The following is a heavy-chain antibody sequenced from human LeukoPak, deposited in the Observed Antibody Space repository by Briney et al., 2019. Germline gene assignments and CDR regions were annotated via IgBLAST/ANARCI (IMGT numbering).Heavy chain of an antibody. Sequence: KPSETLSLTCAVYGGSFSGYYWSWIRQPPGKGLEWIGELNHSGSTNYNPSLKSRVTISVDTSKDQFSLKLSSVTAADTAVYYCARDPMATIGDYFDYWGQGTLVTVSS. D-gene: IGHD5-24*01. CDR2: LNHSGST. CDR1: GGSFSGYY. CDR3: ARDPMATIGDYFDY. J-gene: IGHJ4*02. V-gene: IGHV4-34*01.